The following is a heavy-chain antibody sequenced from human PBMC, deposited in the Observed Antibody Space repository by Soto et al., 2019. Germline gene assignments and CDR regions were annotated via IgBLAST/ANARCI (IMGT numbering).Heavy chain of an antibody. CDR1: GGSISSSSYY. CDR3: ARHVIVVVIHFDY. D-gene: IGHD3-22*01. CDR2: IYYSGST. V-gene: IGHV4-39*01. J-gene: IGHJ4*02. Sequence: SETLSLTCTVSGGSISSSSYYWGWILQPPGKGLEWIGSIYYSGSTYYNPSLKSRVTISVDTSKNQFSLKLSSVTAADTAVYYCARHVIVVVIHFDYWGQGTLVTVSS.